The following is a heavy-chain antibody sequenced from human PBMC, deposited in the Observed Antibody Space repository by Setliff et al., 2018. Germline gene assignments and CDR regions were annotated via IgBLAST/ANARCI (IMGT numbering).Heavy chain of an antibody. V-gene: IGHV1-69*05. Sequence: GASVKVSCKASGGTFSSYAISWVRQAPGQGLEWMGGIIPLFGTANYAQKFQGRVTITTDESTSTAYMELSSLRSEDTAVYYCARGGRDHWYFDLWGRGILVTVSS. D-gene: IGHD3-16*01. CDR2: IIPLFGTA. J-gene: IGHJ2*01. CDR3: ARGGRDHWYFDL. CDR1: GGTFSSYA.